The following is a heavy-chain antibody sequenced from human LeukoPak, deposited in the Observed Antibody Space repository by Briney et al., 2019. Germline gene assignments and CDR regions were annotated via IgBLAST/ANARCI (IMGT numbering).Heavy chain of an antibody. CDR1: GFTFSSYA. CDR2: ISGSGGST. J-gene: IGHJ4*02. D-gene: IGHD2-15*01. V-gene: IGHV3-23*01. Sequence: QTGGSLRLSCAASGFTFSSYAMSWVRQAPGKGLEWVSAISGSGGSTYYADSVKGRFTISRDNSKNTLYLQMNSLRAEDTAAYYCAKDGVVVAAYFFDYWGQGTLVTVSS. CDR3: AKDGVVVAAYFFDY.